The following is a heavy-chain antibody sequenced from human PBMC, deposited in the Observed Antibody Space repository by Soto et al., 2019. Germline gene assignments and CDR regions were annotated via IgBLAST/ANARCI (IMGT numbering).Heavy chain of an antibody. CDR2: ISAYNGNT. J-gene: IGHJ4*02. Sequence: ASVKVSCKASGYTFTSYGISWVRQAPGQGLEWMGWISAYNGNTNYAQKLQGRVTMTTDTSTSTAYMELRSLRSDAPAVYYCARGRGGYCSGGSCYPGSGFDYWGQGTLVTVSS. V-gene: IGHV1-18*01. CDR1: GYTFTSYG. CDR3: ARGRGGYCSGGSCYPGSGFDY. D-gene: IGHD2-15*01.